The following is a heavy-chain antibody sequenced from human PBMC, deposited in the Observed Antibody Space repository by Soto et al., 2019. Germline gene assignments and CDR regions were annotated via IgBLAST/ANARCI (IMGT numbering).Heavy chain of an antibody. CDR2: ISYDGSNK. J-gene: IGHJ6*02. CDR1: GFTFSSYG. Sequence: GGSLRLSCAASGFTFSSYGMHWVRQAPGKGLEWVAVISYDGSNKYYADSVKGRFTISRDNSKNTLYLQMNSLRAEDTAVYYCAKELHRYYYYGMDVWGQGTTVTVSS. CDR3: AKELHRYYYYGMDV. V-gene: IGHV3-30*18. D-gene: IGHD1-26*01.